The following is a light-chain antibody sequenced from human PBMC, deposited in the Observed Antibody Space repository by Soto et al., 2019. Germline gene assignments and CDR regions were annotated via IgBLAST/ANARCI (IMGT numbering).Light chain of an antibody. CDR1: SRDIGTHDY. J-gene: IGLJ2*01. CDR3: FSNTA. Sequence: QSVLTQPASVSGSLDQSITISCTGASRDIGTHDYVSWYQHSPGRAPKLMIYEVSNRPSGVSSRFSGSKSGNTASLTISGLQADDEADYYCFSNTAFGGGTQLTVL. CDR2: EVS. V-gene: IGLV2-14*01.